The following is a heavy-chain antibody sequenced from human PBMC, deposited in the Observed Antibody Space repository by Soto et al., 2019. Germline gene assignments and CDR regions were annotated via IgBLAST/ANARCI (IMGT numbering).Heavy chain of an antibody. D-gene: IGHD6-6*01. CDR1: GGSISSYY. J-gene: IGHJ4*02. CDR2: IYYSGST. V-gene: IGHV4-59*01. CDR3: ARWGGSSSFHFDY. Sequence: QVQLQESGPGLVKPSETLSLTCTVSGGSISSYYWSWIRQPPGKGLEWIGYIYYSGSTNYNPSLKSRVTISVDTSKNQFSLKLSSVTAADTAVYYCARWGGSSSFHFDYWGQGTLVTVSS.